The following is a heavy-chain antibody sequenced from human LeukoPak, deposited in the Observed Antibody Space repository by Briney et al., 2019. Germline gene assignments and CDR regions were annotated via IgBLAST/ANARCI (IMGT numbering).Heavy chain of an antibody. CDR3: TRGETNPFDY. V-gene: IGHV3-66*01. J-gene: IGHJ4*02. Sequence: GGSLRLSCAASGFTVSSNYMSWVRQAPGKRLEWVSVIYSGGSTYYADSVKVRFTISRDSSKSTLYLQMNSLRAEDTAVYYCTRGETNPFDYWGQGTLVTVSS. D-gene: IGHD1-14*01. CDR1: GFTVSSNY. CDR2: IYSGGST.